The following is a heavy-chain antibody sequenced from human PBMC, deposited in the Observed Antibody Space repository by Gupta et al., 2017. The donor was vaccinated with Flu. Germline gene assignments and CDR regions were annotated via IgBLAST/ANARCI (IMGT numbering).Heavy chain of an antibody. CDR1: GFTFSRYA. CDR2: IWCDGSNR. V-gene: IGHV3-33*01. CDR3: ARDIDCWSVDY. Sequence: QVHLVASGGVVVLLGGFLILSCAASGFTFSRYALHWLGQAPGQGPGWVAVIWCDGSNRYYADSVEGRFTISGDNYKNTLYLQMNSLRAEDTAVYYCARDIDCWSVDYWGQGTLVTVSS. J-gene: IGHJ4*02. D-gene: IGHD3-3*01.